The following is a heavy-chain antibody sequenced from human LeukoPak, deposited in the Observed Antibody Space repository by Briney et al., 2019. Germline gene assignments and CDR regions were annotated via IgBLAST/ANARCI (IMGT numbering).Heavy chain of an antibody. Sequence: PGGSLRLSCAASGFTFSSYSMNWVRQAPGKGLEWVSSISSSSSYIYYADSVKGRFTISRDNAKNSLYLQMNSLRAEDTAMYYCARDGVVPGPWHFDYWGQGTLVTVSS. J-gene: IGHJ4*02. CDR3: ARDGVVPGPWHFDY. V-gene: IGHV3-21*01. CDR2: ISSSSSYI. D-gene: IGHD2-21*02. CDR1: GFTFSSYS.